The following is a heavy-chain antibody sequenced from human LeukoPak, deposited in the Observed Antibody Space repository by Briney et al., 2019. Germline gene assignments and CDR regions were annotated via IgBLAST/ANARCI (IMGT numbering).Heavy chain of an antibody. CDR1: GFTVSSNL. V-gene: IGHV3-53*01. D-gene: IGHD1/OR15-1a*01. J-gene: IGHJ6*03. CDR3: ARDGYGNNYMDV. CDR2: IYSGGTT. Sequence: PGGSLRLSCAASGFTVSSNLMSWVRQAPGKGLEWVSVIYSGGTTYYADSVKGRFTISRDNSKNTLYLQMNSLRAEDTAVYYCARDGYGNNYMDVWGKGTTVTVSS.